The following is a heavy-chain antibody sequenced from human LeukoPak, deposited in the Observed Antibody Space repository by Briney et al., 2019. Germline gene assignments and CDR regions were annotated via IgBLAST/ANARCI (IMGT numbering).Heavy chain of an antibody. V-gene: IGHV1-18*01. D-gene: IGHD3-22*01. Sequence: ASVKVSCTSSGYTFTSYGISWVRQGPGQGLEWMGWISAYNGNTNYAQKLQGRVTMTTDTSTSTAYMEPRSLRSDDTAVYYCARAAYYDSSGYYYLLDYWGQGTLVTVSS. CDR1: GYTFTSYG. CDR3: ARAAYYDSSGYYYLLDY. J-gene: IGHJ4*02. CDR2: ISAYNGNT.